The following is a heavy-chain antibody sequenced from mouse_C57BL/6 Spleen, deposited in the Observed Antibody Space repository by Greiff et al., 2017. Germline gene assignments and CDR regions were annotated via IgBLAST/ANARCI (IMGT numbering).Heavy chain of an antibody. CDR3: ARGVYDYDFAY. Sequence: QVHVKQPGAELVKPGASVKLSCKASGYTFTSYWMHWVKQRPGQGLEWIGMIHPNSGSTNYNEKFKSKATLTVDKSSSTAYMQLSSLTSEDSAVYYCARGVYDYDFAYWGQGTLVTVSA. CDR2: IHPNSGST. D-gene: IGHD2-4*01. CDR1: GYTFTSYW. V-gene: IGHV1-64*01. J-gene: IGHJ3*01.